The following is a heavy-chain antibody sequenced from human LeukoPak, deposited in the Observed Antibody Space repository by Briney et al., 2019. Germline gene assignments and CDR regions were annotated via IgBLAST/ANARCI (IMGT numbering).Heavy chain of an antibody. Sequence: SETLSLTCTVSGGSISSYYWGWIRQPPVKGLEWIGSVYYSGGSIYNPSLKSRVTISVDTSKNQFSLNLNSVTAADTAVYYCARYIWGTYLDFWGQGTLVTVSS. CDR2: VYYSGGS. D-gene: IGHD3-16*02. J-gene: IGHJ4*02. CDR3: ARYIWGTYLDF. CDR1: GGSISSYY. V-gene: IGHV4-59*08.